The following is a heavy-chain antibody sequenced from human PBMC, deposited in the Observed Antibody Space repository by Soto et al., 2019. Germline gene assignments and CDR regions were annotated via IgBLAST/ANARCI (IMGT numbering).Heavy chain of an antibody. J-gene: IGHJ4*02. CDR3: ARGGITVAGLHYFDY. CDR1: GGSISSYY. D-gene: IGHD6-19*01. CDR2: IYDSGNT. Sequence: QVQLQESGPGLVKPSETLSLTCTVSGGSISSYYWSWIRQPPGKGLEWIGYIYDSGNTNYNPSLKSRVTISIDTPKNQFFLKLSSVTAADTAVYYCARGGITVAGLHYFDYWGQGTLVTVSS. V-gene: IGHV4-59*01.